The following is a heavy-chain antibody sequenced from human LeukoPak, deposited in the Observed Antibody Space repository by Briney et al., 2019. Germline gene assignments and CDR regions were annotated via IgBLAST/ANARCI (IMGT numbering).Heavy chain of an antibody. CDR3: VKDRFGDFAGDS. Sequence: GGSLRLSCAASGFRFSGFWMSWVRQAPGKGPEWVANINQESSEKYYEDSVRGRFTISRNNAENSLYLQMSSLRADDTAVYYCVKDRFGDFAGDSWGQGTLVAVSS. CDR1: GFRFSGFW. V-gene: IGHV3-7*01. D-gene: IGHD4-17*01. CDR2: INQESSEK. J-gene: IGHJ4*02.